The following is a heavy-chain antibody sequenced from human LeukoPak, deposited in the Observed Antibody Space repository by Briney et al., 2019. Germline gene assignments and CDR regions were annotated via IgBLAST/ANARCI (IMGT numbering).Heavy chain of an antibody. Sequence: ASVKVSCKASGYTFTSYGISWVRQAPGQGLEWMGWISAYNGNTNYAQKPQGRVTMTTDTSTSTAYMELRSLRSDDTAVYYCAREVLLWFRESLSLDYWGQGTLVTVSS. CDR1: GYTFTSYG. J-gene: IGHJ4*02. D-gene: IGHD3-10*01. V-gene: IGHV1-18*01. CDR3: AREVLLWFRESLSLDY. CDR2: ISAYNGNT.